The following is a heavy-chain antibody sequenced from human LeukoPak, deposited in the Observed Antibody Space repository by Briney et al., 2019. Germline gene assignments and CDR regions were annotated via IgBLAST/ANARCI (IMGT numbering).Heavy chain of an antibody. CDR3: ARDTWCSSTSCYPNGVDV. CDR2: IYTSGST. J-gene: IGHJ6*02. Sequence: SETLSLTCTVSGGSISSYYWSWIRQPAGKGLEWIGRIYTSGSTNYNPSLKSRVTMSVDTSKNQFSLKLSSVTAADTAVYYCARDTWCSSTSCYPNGVDVWGQGTTVTVSS. D-gene: IGHD2-2*01. V-gene: IGHV4-4*07. CDR1: GGSISSYY.